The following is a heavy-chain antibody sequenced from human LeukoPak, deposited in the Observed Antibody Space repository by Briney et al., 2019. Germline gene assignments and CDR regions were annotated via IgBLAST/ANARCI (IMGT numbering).Heavy chain of an antibody. CDR3: ARDPVTIFGVVIRGRWFDP. Sequence: GASVKVSCKASGYTFTSYYMHWVGQAPGQGLEWMGIINPSGGSTSYAQKFQGRVTMTRDTSTSTVYMELSSLRSEDTAVYYCARDPVTIFGVVIRGRWFDPWGQGTLVTVSS. CDR2: INPSGGST. D-gene: IGHD3-3*01. CDR1: GYTFTSYY. V-gene: IGHV1-46*01. J-gene: IGHJ5*02.